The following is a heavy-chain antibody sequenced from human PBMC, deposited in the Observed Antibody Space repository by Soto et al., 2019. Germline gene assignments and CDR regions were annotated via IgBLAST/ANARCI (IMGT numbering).Heavy chain of an antibody. Sequence: EVQLVESGGGLVQPGGSLRLSCAASGFTFSSYWMHWVRRVPGKGLVWVSRISSDGSTTSYADSVKGRFTLSRDNAKNTLYLQMNSLRAEDTAVYYCVCLPVGCWGQGTLVTVSS. J-gene: IGHJ1*01. V-gene: IGHV3-74*01. CDR2: ISSDGSTT. CDR3: VCLPVGC. D-gene: IGHD2-2*01. CDR1: GFTFSSYW.